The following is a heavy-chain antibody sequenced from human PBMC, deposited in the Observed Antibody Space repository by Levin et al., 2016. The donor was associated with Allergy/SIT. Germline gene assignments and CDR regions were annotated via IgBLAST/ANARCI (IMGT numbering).Heavy chain of an antibody. Sequence: ASVKVSCKASGYTFTSYGISWVRQAPGQGLEWMGWLSAYSGHTNYAQKLQGRVTMTTDTSTSTAYMELRSLRSDDTAVYYCARGVVVVPAAINYYYMDVWGKGTTVTVSS. D-gene: IGHD2-2*02. CDR3: ARGVVVVPAAINYYYMDV. V-gene: IGHV1-18*01. J-gene: IGHJ6*03. CDR1: GYTFTSYG. CDR2: LSAYSGHT.